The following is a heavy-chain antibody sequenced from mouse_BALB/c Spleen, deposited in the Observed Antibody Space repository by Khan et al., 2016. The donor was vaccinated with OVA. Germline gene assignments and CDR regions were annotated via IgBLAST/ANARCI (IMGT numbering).Heavy chain of an antibody. CDR3: ATSYFCGYYFDY. CDR1: GFTFTSYG. CDR2: ISSDSNTI. V-gene: IGHV5-17*02. D-gene: IGHD1-1*01. Sequence: LVQSGGSQKLSCAASGFTFTSYGMHWIRQAPEKGLEWVAYISSDSNTIYYADTVKGRFTISRDNPKNTLFLQMTSLRSVDTAMYFCATSYFCGYYFDYWGQGTTLTVSS. J-gene: IGHJ2*01.